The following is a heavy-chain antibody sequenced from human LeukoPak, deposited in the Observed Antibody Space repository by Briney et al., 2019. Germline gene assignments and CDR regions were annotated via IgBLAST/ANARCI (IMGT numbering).Heavy chain of an antibody. D-gene: IGHD1-26*01. CDR1: GFTFSSYW. Sequence: GGSLRLSCAASGFTFSSYWMSWVRQAPGKGLEWVSYISSRSSYIYYADSVRGRFTISRDNAKNSLYLQMDSLRAEDTDVYYCARELVGPTAYDYWGQGTLVTVSS. V-gene: IGHV3-21*01. CDR2: ISSRSSYI. J-gene: IGHJ4*02. CDR3: ARELVGPTAYDY.